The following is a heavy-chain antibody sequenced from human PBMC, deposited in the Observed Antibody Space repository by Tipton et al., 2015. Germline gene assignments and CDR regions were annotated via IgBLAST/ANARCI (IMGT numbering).Heavy chain of an antibody. CDR2: IYYSGST. CDR1: GGSISSGDYY. D-gene: IGHD4-23*01. V-gene: IGHV4-30-4*01. CDR3: AREGPLYGVNDIYTYFDL. Sequence: TLSLTCTVSGGSISSGDYYWSWVRQPPGKGLEWIGYIYYSGSTYYNPSLKSRLTISVDTSKNQFSLKLSSVTAADTAVYYCAREGPLYGVNDIYTYFDLWGRGTLVTVSS. J-gene: IGHJ2*01.